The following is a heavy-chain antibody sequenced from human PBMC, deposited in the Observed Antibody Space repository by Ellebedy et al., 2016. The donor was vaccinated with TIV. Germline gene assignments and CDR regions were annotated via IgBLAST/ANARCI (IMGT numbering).Heavy chain of an antibody. CDR3: ARDARFIDQQHNWFDP. CDR2: ISNSGSTI. D-gene: IGHD2-2*01. J-gene: IGHJ5*02. V-gene: IGHV3-11*01. CDR1: GFTFSDYY. Sequence: GGSLRLSCAASGFTFSDYYMIWIRQAPGKGLEWVSYISNSGSTIYYADSVTGRFTISRDNTKNSLSLQMNSLRVEDTAVYYCARDARFIDQQHNWFDPWGQGTLVTVSS.